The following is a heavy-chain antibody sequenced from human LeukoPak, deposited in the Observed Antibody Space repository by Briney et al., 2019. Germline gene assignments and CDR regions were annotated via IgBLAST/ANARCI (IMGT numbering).Heavy chain of an antibody. CDR1: GFTFSSYS. CDR3: ARPIVVDVYYGLAV. Sequence: GGSLRLSCAASGFTFSSYSMNWVRQAPGKGLEWVSSISNGSTYIHYADSVKGRFTISRDNAKNSLYLQMNRLRAEDTAVYYCARPIVVDVYYGLAVWGKGTTVTVSS. CDR2: ISNGSTYI. D-gene: IGHD3-22*01. J-gene: IGHJ6*04. V-gene: IGHV3-21*06.